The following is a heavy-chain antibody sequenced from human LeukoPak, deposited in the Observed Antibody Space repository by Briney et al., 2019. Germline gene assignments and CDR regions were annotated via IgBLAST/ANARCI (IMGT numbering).Heavy chain of an antibody. CDR2: ISPVSGGT. J-gene: IGHJ4*02. D-gene: IGHD2-2*01. CDR1: GYTFTGYF. Sequence: ASVKVSCKASGYTFTGYFLRWVRQAPGQGLEWMGWISPVSGGTNYALKSQGRFTMSTDTSINTVYMELTSLRSDDTAVYYCARDSDCTSTSCPFGYWGQGTLVTVSS. CDR3: ARDSDCTSTSCPFGY. V-gene: IGHV1-2*02.